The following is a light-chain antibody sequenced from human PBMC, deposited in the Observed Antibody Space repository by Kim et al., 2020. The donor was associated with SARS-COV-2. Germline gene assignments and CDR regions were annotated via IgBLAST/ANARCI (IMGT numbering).Light chain of an antibody. V-gene: IGKV3-11*01. CDR1: QSGGSN. J-gene: IGKJ5*01. CDR2: EAS. CDR3: QPSSSWPST. Sequence: SPGERVTLAGGATQSGGSNLVWYQTKPGQAPRLLIHEASKGATDIPARFSGSGSGTDFTLTSSSLEPEDVAVYFCQPSSSWPSTFGQGTRLEIK.